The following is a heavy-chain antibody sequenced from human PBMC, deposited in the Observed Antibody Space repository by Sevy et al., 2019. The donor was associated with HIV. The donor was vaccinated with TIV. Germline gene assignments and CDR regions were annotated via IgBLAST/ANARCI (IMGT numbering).Heavy chain of an antibody. V-gene: IGHV3-30*18. D-gene: IGHD3-10*01. Sequence: GGSLRLSCAASGFTFSSYAIHWVRQAPGKGLEWVAVISYDGNNKYYADSVKGRFTVSRDKSKNTLYVQMNSLRAEDTAVYYCAKDHNLWSEGGFLHHWGQGTLVTVSS. CDR1: GFTFSSYA. CDR2: ISYDGNNK. J-gene: IGHJ1*01. CDR3: AKDHNLWSEGGFLHH.